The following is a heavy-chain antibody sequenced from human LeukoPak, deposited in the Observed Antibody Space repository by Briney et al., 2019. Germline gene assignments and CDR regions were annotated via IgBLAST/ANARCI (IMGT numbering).Heavy chain of an antibody. CDR1: GFTFSSYA. J-gene: IGHJ4*02. D-gene: IGHD2-15*01. Sequence: PGGSLRLSCAASGFTFSSYAMHWVRQAPGKGLEWVAVISYGGSNKYYADSVKGRFTISRDNSKNTLYLQMNSLRAEDTAVYYCAREGPAATQDYWGQGTLVTVSS. CDR3: AREGPAATQDY. V-gene: IGHV3-30-3*01. CDR2: ISYGGSNK.